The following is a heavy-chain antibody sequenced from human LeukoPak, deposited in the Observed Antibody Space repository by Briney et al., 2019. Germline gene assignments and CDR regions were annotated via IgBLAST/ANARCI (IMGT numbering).Heavy chain of an antibody. Sequence: SQTLLLTCAISGDSVSSNTAAWSWVRQSPSRGLEWLGRTYYRSRWSSDYAESVKSRITIRSDTSKNHFSLQLNSVTPEDTAVYYCARDSGSGSHGIDYWGQGTLVTVSS. CDR3: ARDSGSGSHGIDY. V-gene: IGHV6-1*01. CDR1: GDSVSSNTAA. CDR2: TYYRSRWSS. D-gene: IGHD3-10*01. J-gene: IGHJ4*02.